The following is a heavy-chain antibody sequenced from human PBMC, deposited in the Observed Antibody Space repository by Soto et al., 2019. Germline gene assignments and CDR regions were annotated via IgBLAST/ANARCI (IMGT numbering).Heavy chain of an antibody. CDR1: GGSISGYY. D-gene: IGHD3-22*01. Sequence: SETLSLTCTVSGGSISGYYWSWIRQPAGKGPEWIGRIYTSGSTNYNPSLNSRVTMSVDTSKNQFSLKLNSVTAADTAVYYCARESSSGLPPYFDYWGQGTLVTVSS. V-gene: IGHV4-4*07. CDR2: IYTSGST. J-gene: IGHJ4*02. CDR3: ARESSSGLPPYFDY.